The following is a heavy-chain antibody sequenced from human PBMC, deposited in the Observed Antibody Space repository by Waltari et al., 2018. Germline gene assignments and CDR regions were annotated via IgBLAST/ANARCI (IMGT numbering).Heavy chain of an antibody. CDR1: GYSISSGYY. Sequence: QVQLQESGPGLVKPSETLSLTCAVSGYSISSGYYWGWIRQPPGKGLEWIGSIYHSGSTYYNPSLKSRVTISVDTSKNQFSLKLSSVTAADTAVYYCARGGYDSSGYKGFDYWGQGTLVTVSS. CDR2: IYHSGST. D-gene: IGHD3-22*01. CDR3: ARGGYDSSGYKGFDY. J-gene: IGHJ4*02. V-gene: IGHV4-38-2*01.